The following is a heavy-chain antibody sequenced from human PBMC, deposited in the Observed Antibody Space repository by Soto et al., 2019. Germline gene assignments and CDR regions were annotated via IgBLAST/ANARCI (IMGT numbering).Heavy chain of an antibody. D-gene: IGHD1-26*01. CDR2: IYYSGST. CDR1: GGSISSGNNY. Sequence: QVQLQDSGPGLVKPSQTLSLTCAVSGGSISSGNNYWTWIRQPPGTGLEWIGYIYYSGSTSYNPSLKRRVSISVDTSKHQFALKLSSVTAGVTAVYYCVRGNSGSYGRLLWFDPCGQGALFTVA. J-gene: IGHJ5*02. V-gene: IGHV4-30-4*01. CDR3: VRGNSGSYGRLLWFDP.